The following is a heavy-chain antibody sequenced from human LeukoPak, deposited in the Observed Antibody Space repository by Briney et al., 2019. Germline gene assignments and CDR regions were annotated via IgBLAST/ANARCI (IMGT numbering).Heavy chain of an antibody. D-gene: IGHD3-22*01. Sequence: SETLSLTCTVSGCSISSYYWRWMGQPAGQGLEGIGRVYTSGSTNYNPSLKSRVTMSVATSKNQFSLKLSSVTAADTAVYYCAREAVNYYDSSGYYFFDYWGQGTLVTVSS. CDR1: GCSISSYY. CDR2: VYTSGST. J-gene: IGHJ4*02. CDR3: AREAVNYYDSSGYYFFDY. V-gene: IGHV4-4*07.